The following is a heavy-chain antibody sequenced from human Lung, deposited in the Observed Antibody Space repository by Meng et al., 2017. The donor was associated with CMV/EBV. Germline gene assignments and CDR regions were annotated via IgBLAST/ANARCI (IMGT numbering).Heavy chain of an antibody. CDR1: GFAFSNYK. J-gene: IGHJ4*02. Sequence: GGSLRLSCSASGFAFSNYKMDWVRQAPGRGLEWVSSITPFSDYIYYGDSVKGRFTISRDNARKSLYLQMNSLRAEDTAIYYCAREGRKAADIWGQGTLVXVSS. D-gene: IGHD6-6*01. CDR3: AREGRKAADI. V-gene: IGHV3-21*04. CDR2: ITPFSDYI.